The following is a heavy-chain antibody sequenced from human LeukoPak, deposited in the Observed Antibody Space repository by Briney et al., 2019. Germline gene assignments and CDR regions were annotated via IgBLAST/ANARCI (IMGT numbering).Heavy chain of an antibody. Sequence: PGGSLRLSCETSGFTFSDHYLDWIRQAPGKGLEWVARIRNKVENYVTHYAASVTGRFILSRDASKNSVYLQMDSLKTEDTAIYYCGVWTFGQGSWGQGTLVTVSS. V-gene: IGHV3-72*01. J-gene: IGHJ5*02. CDR1: GFTFSDHY. CDR3: GVWTFGQGS. CDR2: IRNKVENYVT. D-gene: IGHD3-10*01.